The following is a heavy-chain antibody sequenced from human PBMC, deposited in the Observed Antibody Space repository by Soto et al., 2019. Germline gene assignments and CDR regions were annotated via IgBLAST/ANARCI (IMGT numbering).Heavy chain of an antibody. V-gene: IGHV3-23*01. CDR2: ISGGGGRI. CDR1: RFTFRLYA. CDR3: AKSLWGDWNDADPDFVFAS. Sequence: EVRLLESGGGLVQPGGSLRLSCAASRFTFRLYAMSWVRQAPGKGLEWVSGISGGGGRIYYADSVKGRFSISRDNSKDTLSLQMNSLKAGDTAVYCCAKSLWGDWNDADPDFVFASWGQGTLVTVSS. D-gene: IGHD1-1*01. J-gene: IGHJ4*02.